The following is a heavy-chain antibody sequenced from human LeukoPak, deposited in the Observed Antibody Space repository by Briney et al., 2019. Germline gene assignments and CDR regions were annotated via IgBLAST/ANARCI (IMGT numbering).Heavy chain of an antibody. CDR1: GFTPSSYE. CDR3: ARVSEYYDYVWGATAPSYYFDY. CDR2: ISSSGSTV. D-gene: IGHD3-16*01. Sequence: GRSLRLSCAPSGFTPSSYEMNWVRQAPGKGLEWVSYISSSGSTVYYADSVKGRFTISRDNAKNALYLQMNSLRAEDTAVYYCARVSEYYDYVWGATAPSYYFDYWGQGTLVTVSS. V-gene: IGHV3-48*03. J-gene: IGHJ4*02.